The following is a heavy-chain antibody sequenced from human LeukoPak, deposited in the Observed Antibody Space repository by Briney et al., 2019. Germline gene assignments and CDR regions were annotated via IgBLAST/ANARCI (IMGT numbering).Heavy chain of an antibody. Sequence: PSETLSLTCTVSGGSISSGGYYWSWIRQHPGKGLEWIGYIYYSGSTYYNPSLKSRVTISVDTSKNQFSLKLSSVTAADTAVYYCASTGWDAANAGGVNWFDPWGQGTLVTVSS. J-gene: IGHJ5*02. CDR3: ASTGWDAANAGGVNWFDP. D-gene: IGHD4/OR15-4a*01. V-gene: IGHV4-31*03. CDR1: GGSISSGGYY. CDR2: IYYSGST.